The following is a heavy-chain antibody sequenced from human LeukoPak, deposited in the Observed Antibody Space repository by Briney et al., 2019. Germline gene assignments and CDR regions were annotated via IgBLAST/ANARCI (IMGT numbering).Heavy chain of an antibody. V-gene: IGHV4-4*07. Sequence: PSETLSLTCTVSGGSISSYYWSWIRQPAGKGLEWIGRIYTSGSTNYNPSLKSRVTMSVDTSKNQFSLKLSSVTAANTAVYYCARDPDYGDYGGAYFDYWGKGPLVTVSS. CDR2: IYTSGST. CDR3: ARDPDYGDYGGAYFDY. D-gene: IGHD4-17*01. CDR1: GGSISSYY. J-gene: IGHJ4*02.